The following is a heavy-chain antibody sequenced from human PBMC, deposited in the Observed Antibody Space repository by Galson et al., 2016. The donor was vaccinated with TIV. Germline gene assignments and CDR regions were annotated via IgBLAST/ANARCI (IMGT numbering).Heavy chain of an antibody. V-gene: IGHV4-34*01. J-gene: IGHJ4*02. CDR3: ARGGRDGYNYVPEKAIDS. Sequence: SETLSLTCGVYGGSFSGYCWSWIRQPPGKGLEWIGEINHSGSTNYNPSLKSRVTISLHTSKNQFSLKLSSVTAADTAVYYGARGGRDGYNYVPEKAIDSWGQGTLVTVSS. CDR1: GGSFSGYC. CDR2: INHSGST. D-gene: IGHD5-24*01.